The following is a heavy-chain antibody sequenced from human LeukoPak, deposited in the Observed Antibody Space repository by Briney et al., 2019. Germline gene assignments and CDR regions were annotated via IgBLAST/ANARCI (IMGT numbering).Heavy chain of an antibody. J-gene: IGHJ4*02. V-gene: IGHV6-1*01. Sequence: SQTLSLTSAISGDSVSSNSAAWNWIRQSPSRGLEWLGRTYYRSKWYNDYAVSVKSRITINPDTSKNHFSLQLNSVTAADTAVYYCARDSKMVRGVIFFDYWGQGTLVTVSS. CDR1: GDSVSSNSAA. CDR3: ARDSKMVRGVIFFDY. CDR2: TYYRSKWYN. D-gene: IGHD3-10*01.